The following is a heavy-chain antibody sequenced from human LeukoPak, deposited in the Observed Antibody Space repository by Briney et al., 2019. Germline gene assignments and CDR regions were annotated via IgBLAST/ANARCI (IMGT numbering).Heavy chain of an antibody. CDR3: ARRRYCSSTSCYEGAFDI. Sequence: GESLKISCKGSGYSFTNYWIGWVRQMPGKGLEWMGIIYPGDSDTRYSPSFQGQVTISADKSISTAYLQWSRLKASDTAMYYCARRRYCSSTSCYEGAFDIWGQGTMVTVPS. V-gene: IGHV5-51*01. D-gene: IGHD2-2*01. CDR1: GYSFTNYW. CDR2: IYPGDSDT. J-gene: IGHJ3*02.